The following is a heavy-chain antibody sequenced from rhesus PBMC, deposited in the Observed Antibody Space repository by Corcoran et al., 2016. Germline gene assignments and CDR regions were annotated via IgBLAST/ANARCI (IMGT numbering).Heavy chain of an antibody. J-gene: IGHJ4*01. CDR1: DYSISNNY. V-gene: IGHV4-147*01. CDR2: IYCTSGHH. Sequence: QVQLQESGPGLVKPSETLSLTCAVSDYSISNNYWSGIRQPPGKGLEWLGFIYCTSGHHHYNPPLKTRLTISTAPSKNQFSLNVGSVTAADPAVYYCARTYFYDSGYYYYFDYWGQGVLVTVSS. D-gene: IGHD3-28*01. CDR3: ARTYFYDSGYYYYFDY.